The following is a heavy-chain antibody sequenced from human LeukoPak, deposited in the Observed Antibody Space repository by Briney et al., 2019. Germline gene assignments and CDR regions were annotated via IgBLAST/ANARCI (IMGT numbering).Heavy chain of an antibody. CDR3: ARALLWFGEGGYFDY. V-gene: IGHV1-3*01. Sequence: GASVKVSCKASGYTFTSYAMHWVRQAPGQRLEWMGWISAGNGNTKYSQKFQGRVTITRDTSASTAYMELSSLRSEDTAVYYCARALLWFGEGGYFDYWGQGTLVTVSS. CDR2: ISAGNGNT. CDR1: GYTFTSYA. D-gene: IGHD3-10*01. J-gene: IGHJ4*02.